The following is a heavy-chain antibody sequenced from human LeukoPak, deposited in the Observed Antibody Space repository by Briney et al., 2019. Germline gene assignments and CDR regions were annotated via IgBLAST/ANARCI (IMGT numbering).Heavy chain of an antibody. V-gene: IGHV3-30*04. D-gene: IGHD6-19*01. CDR1: GFTFSSYA. J-gene: IGHJ4*02. CDR3: AMRQTQYSSLPYFDY. CDR2: ISYDENNK. Sequence: PGGSLRLSCAASGFTFSSYAMHWVRQAPGKGLEWVAAISYDENNKYYADSVKGRFTISRDNSKNTLYLQMNSLRAEDTAVYHCAMRQTQYSSLPYFDYWGQGTLVTVSS.